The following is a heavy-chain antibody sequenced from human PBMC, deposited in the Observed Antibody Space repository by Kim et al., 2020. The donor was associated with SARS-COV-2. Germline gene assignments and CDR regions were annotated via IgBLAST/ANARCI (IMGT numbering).Heavy chain of an antibody. CDR1: GYSFTSYW. CDR3: XRHGXPGSYXYYGMDV. Sequence: GESLKISCKGSGYSFTSYWIGWVPQMPGKGLXXMGIXXPGDSXTRYSPSFQGQVXITAXTSISXPYLQXRSLXPSDTXMYYCXRHGXPGSYXYYGMDVWGXGT. CDR2: XXPGDSXT. J-gene: IGHJ6*02. V-gene: IGHV5-51*01.